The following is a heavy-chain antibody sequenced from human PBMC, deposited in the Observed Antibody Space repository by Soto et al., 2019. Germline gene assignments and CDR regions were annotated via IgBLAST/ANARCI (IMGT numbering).Heavy chain of an antibody. CDR2: ISSHSSYI. Sequence: GGSLRLSCVVSGFTFSSYSMNWVRQAPGKGLEWVSYISSHSSYIYYADSVKGRFTISRDNSRNTLFLQMNSLRAEDTAVYYCARDYYKYYDSSGYYRSPAYWGQGTLVTVSS. D-gene: IGHD3-22*01. CDR1: GFTFSSYS. J-gene: IGHJ4*02. V-gene: IGHV3-21*01. CDR3: ARDYYKYYDSSGYYRSPAY.